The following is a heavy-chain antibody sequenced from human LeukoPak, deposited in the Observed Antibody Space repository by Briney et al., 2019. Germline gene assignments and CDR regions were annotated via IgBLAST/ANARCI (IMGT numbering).Heavy chain of an antibody. CDR1: GGSISSGDYY. V-gene: IGHV4-30-4*01. CDR2: IYYSGST. Sequence: PSETLSLTCTVSGGSISSGDYYWSWIRQPPGKGLEWIGYIYYSGSTYYNPSLKNRVTISVDTSKNQFSLKLSSVTAADTAVYYCARAPRTIHWFDPWGQGTLVTVSS. CDR3: ARAPRTIHWFDP. J-gene: IGHJ5*02.